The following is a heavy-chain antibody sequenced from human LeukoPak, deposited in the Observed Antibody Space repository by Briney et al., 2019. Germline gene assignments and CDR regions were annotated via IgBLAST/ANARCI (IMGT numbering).Heavy chain of an antibody. CDR3: ARGGFYYMDV. J-gene: IGHJ6*03. CDR2: ISWNSGSR. CDR1: GFTFDDYA. D-gene: IGHD3-16*01. V-gene: IGHV3-9*01. Sequence: GRSLRLSCAASGFTFDDYAMHWVRQAPGKGLEWVSGISWNSGSRGYADSVKGRFTISRDNAKNSLYLQMNSLRVEDTALYYCARGGFYYMDVWGKGTTVTVS.